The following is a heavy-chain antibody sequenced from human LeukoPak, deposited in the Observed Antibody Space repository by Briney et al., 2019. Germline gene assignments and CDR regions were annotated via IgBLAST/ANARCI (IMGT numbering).Heavy chain of an antibody. J-gene: IGHJ6*04. CDR2: IKQDGSEK. CDR1: GFTFSSYW. V-gene: IGHV3-7*01. Sequence: WGSLRLSCAASGFTFSSYWMSWVRQAPGKGLEWVANIKQDGSEKYYVDSVKGRFTISRDNAKNSLYLQMNSLRAEDTAVYYCAELGITLIGGVWGKGTTVTISS. D-gene: IGHD3-10*02. CDR3: AELGITLIGGV.